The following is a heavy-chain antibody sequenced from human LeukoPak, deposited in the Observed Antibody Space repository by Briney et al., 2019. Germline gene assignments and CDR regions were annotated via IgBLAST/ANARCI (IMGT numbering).Heavy chain of an antibody. V-gene: IGHV1-18*01. D-gene: IGHD1-20*01. CDR2: ISAYNGNT. CDR1: GGTFSSYA. Sequence: ASVKVSCKASGGTFSSYAISWVRQAPGQGLEWMGWISAYNGNTNYAQKLQGRVTMTTDTSTSTAYMELRSLRSDDTAVYYCARGPYNWPFDYWGQGTLVTVSS. CDR3: ARGPYNWPFDY. J-gene: IGHJ4*02.